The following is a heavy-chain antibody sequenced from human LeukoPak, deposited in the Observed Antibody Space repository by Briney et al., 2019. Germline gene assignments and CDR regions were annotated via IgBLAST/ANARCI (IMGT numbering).Heavy chain of an antibody. CDR3: ARTYGSGSPFDY. CDR1: GGTFSSYT. D-gene: IGHD3-10*01. CDR2: IIPILGIA. Sequence: SVKVSCKASGGTFSSYTISWVRQAPGQGLEWMGRIIPILGIANHAQKFQGRVTITADKSTSTAYMELSSLRSEDTAVYYCARTYGSGSPFDYWGQGTLVTVSS. V-gene: IGHV1-69*02. J-gene: IGHJ4*02.